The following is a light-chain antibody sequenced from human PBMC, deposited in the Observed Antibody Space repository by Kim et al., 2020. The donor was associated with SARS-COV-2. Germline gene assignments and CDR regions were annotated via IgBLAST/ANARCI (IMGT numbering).Light chain of an antibody. J-gene: IGKJ5*01. CDR2: DGS. CDR3: QQCKSYPIT. V-gene: IGKV1-13*02. Sequence: AVQLTQSPSSLSASIGDRVTITCRASQGINNALAWYQQKPGKTPKLLMSDGSSLESGVPSRFSGSGSETDFTLTIDSLQPEDFATYYCQQCKSYPITFGQGTRLEIK. CDR1: QGINNA.